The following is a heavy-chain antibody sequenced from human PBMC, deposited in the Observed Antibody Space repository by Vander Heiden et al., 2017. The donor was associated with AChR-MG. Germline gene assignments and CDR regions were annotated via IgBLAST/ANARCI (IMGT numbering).Heavy chain of an antibody. Sequence: EEHLLESGGGLVRPGGSLRLPCDASGFLFSLDALSWVRHAPGKGLQWVSTLSGTDPTTYYSDSVKGRFTISRDNYKDILYLQMDRLRDEDTALYYCVVPDHDGFDMWGQGILVTVSA. CDR1: GFLFSLDA. V-gene: IGHV3-23*01. CDR3: VVPDHDGFDM. J-gene: IGHJ3*02. CDR2: LSGTDPTT. D-gene: IGHD2-15*01.